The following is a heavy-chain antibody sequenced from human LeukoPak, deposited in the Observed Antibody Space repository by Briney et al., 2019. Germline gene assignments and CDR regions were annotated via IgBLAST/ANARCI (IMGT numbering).Heavy chain of an antibody. J-gene: IGHJ4*02. CDR1: GSTFISYA. CDR3: ARDRSWLRLMCLLDY. D-gene: IGHD5-12*01. CDR2: LWYDGSNK. Sequence: GGSLEPPGQGPGSTFISYASPGFGRLPAKGWGWGQVLWYDGSNKYYADSVKGRFTISRDNSKNTLYLQMNSLRAEDTAVYYCARDRSWLRLMCLLDYWGQGTLVTVSS. V-gene: IGHV3-33*01.